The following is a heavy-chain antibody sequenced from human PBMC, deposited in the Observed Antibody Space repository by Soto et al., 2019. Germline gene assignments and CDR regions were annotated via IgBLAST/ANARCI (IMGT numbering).Heavy chain of an antibody. CDR1: GGSISSGGYY. CDR3: AREQRFLEWLNYFGMDV. Sequence: PSETLSLTCTVSGGSISSGGYYWSWIRQHPGKGLEWIGYIYYNGNTYYNPSLKSRVAISIETSKNQFSLKLRSVTAADTAVYYCAREQRFLEWLNYFGMDVWGQGTPVTVSS. D-gene: IGHD3-3*01. CDR2: IYYNGNT. J-gene: IGHJ6*02. V-gene: IGHV4-31*03.